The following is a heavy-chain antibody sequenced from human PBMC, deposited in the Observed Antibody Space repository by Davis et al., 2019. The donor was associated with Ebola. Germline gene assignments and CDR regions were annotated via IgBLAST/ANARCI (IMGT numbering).Heavy chain of an antibody. CDR2: INAGNGNT. CDR1: GGTFSSYA. CDR3: ARGYEKNYYDSSGYYPPAEYFQH. J-gene: IGHJ1*01. D-gene: IGHD3-22*01. V-gene: IGHV1-3*01. Sequence: ASVKVSCKASGGTFSSYAISWVRQAPGQRLEWMGWINAGNGNTKYLQKFQGRVTITRDTSASTAYMELSSLRSEDTAVYYCARGYEKNYYDSSGYYPPAEYFQHWGQGTLVTVSS.